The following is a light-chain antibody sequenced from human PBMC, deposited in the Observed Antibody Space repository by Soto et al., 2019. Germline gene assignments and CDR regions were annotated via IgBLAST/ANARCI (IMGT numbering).Light chain of an antibody. J-gene: IGLJ2*01. V-gene: IGLV1-40*01. CDR3: QSFDSSRIGLL. Sequence: QAVVTQPPSVSGAPGQGITISCTGTRSNLGAGYDVHWYQQLPGAAPKLLIYANNKRPSGVLDRFSGSKSGTSASLAITGLQAEDEADYYCQSFDSSRIGLLFGGGTKLTVL. CDR2: ANN. CDR1: RSNLGAGYD.